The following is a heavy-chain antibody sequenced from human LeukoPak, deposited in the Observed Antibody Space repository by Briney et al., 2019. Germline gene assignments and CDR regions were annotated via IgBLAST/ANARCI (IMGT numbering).Heavy chain of an antibody. D-gene: IGHD5-12*01. CDR2: IYYSGST. V-gene: IGHV4-39*07. CDR1: GGSISSSSYY. CDR3: ARLNIVATMGTFDY. J-gene: IGHJ4*02. Sequence: SETLSLTCTVSGGSISSSSYYWGWIRQPPGKGLEWIGSIYYSGSTYYNPSLKSRVTISVDTSKNQFSLKLSSVTAADTAVYYCARLNIVATMGTFDYWAREPWSPSPQ.